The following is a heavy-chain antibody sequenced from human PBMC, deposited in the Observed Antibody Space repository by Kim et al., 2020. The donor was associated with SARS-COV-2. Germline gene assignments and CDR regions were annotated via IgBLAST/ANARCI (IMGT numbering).Heavy chain of an antibody. D-gene: IGHD3-22*01. CDR3: ARAWDHDSYDLIGPIYPSGYDY. J-gene: IGHJ4*02. Sequence: SETLSLTCAVYGGSFSGYYWSWIRQPPGKGLEWIGEINHSGSTNYNPSLKSRVTISVDTSKNQFSLKLSSVTAADTAVYYCARAWDHDSYDLIGPIYPSGYDYWGQGTLVTVSS. CDR2: INHSGST. CDR1: GGSFSGYY. V-gene: IGHV4-34*01.